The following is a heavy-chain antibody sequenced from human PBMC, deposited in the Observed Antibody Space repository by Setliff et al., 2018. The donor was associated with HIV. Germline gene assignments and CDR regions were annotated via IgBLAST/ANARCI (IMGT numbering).Heavy chain of an antibody. D-gene: IGHD2-15*01. CDR2: IISILGTP. V-gene: IGHV1-69*04. CDR3: ARDFHVLGYCSADSCPYDASDV. CDR1: GGTFSAYA. Sequence: SVKVSCKASGGTFSAYAVNWVRQAPGQGLEWMGRIISILGTPNYSHKFQGRVTITADKSTTTTYMELSSLRSDDTAVYYCARDFHVLGYCSADSCPYDASDVWGQGTMVTVSS. J-gene: IGHJ3*01.